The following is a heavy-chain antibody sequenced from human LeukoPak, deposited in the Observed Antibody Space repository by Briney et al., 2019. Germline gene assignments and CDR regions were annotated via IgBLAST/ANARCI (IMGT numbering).Heavy chain of an antibody. CDR1: GGSFSGYY. CDR2: INHSGST. CDR3: ARGKGQVTMVRGVIRWFDP. V-gene: IGHV4-34*01. D-gene: IGHD3-10*01. Sequence: SETLSLTCAVYGGSFSGYYWSWIRQPPGKGLEWIGEINHSGSTNYNPSLKSRVTIPVDTSKNQFSLKLSSVTAADTAVYYCARGKGQVTMVRGVIRWFDPWGQGTLVTVSS. J-gene: IGHJ5*02.